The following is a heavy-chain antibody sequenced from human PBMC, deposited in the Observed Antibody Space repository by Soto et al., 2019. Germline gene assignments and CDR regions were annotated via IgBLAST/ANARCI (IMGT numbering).Heavy chain of an antibody. D-gene: IGHD3-10*01. J-gene: IGHJ4*02. Sequence: LRLSCAASGFTFSSYGMHWVRQAPGKGLGRVAVISYDGSNKYYAASVKGRFTISRDNSKNTLSLQMNSLRAEDTAVYYCAKDLNSYGSGSTFDYWGQGTLVTVSS. CDR1: GFTFSSYG. CDR2: ISYDGSNK. V-gene: IGHV3-30*18. CDR3: AKDLNSYGSGSTFDY.